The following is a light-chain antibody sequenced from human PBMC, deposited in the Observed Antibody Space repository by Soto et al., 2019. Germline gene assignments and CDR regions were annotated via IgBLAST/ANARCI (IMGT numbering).Light chain of an antibody. CDR2: GAS. CDR3: QQYASTPWT. Sequence: EIVLTQSPGTLSLSPGERATLSCRASQSVISSYLAWYQQKPGQAPRLLIYGASSRATGIPDRFSGGGSGTDFTLSISRLEPEDFAVYSCQQYASTPWTFGQGTKVEIK. CDR1: QSVISSY. V-gene: IGKV3-20*01. J-gene: IGKJ1*01.